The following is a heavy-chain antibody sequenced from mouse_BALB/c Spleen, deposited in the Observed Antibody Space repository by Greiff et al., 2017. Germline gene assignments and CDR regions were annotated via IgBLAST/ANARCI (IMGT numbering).Heavy chain of an antibody. CDR1: GFTFSDYY. J-gene: IGHJ4*01. V-gene: IGHV5-4*02. Sequence: DVQLVESGGGLVKPGGSLKLSCAASGFTFSDYYMYWVRQTPEKRLEWVATISDGGSYTYYPDSVKGRFTISRDNAKNNLYLQMSSLKSEDTAMYYCAREEGLDESGAMDYWGQGTSVTVSS. CDR2: ISDGGSYT. D-gene: IGHD1-3*01. CDR3: AREEGLDESGAMDY.